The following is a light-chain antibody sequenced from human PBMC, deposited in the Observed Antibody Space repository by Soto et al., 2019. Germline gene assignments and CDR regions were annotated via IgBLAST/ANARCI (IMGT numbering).Light chain of an antibody. Sequence: EIVLTQSPGTLSLSPGEIATLSCRASQSVSSTYLAWYQQKPGQAPRLLIYGASSRATGIPDRFSGSGSGTDFTLTISRLEPEDFAVYYCQHYGSSRWTFAQGTRVDI. CDR2: GAS. V-gene: IGKV3-20*01. CDR1: QSVSSTY. J-gene: IGKJ1*01. CDR3: QHYGSSRWT.